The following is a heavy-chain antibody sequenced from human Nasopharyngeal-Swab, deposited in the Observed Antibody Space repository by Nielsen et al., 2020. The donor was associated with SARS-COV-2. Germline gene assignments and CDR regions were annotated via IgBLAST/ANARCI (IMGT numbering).Heavy chain of an antibody. CDR2: MNPNSGNT. D-gene: IGHD2-2*01. CDR1: GYTFTSYD. V-gene: IGHV1-8*03. Sequence: ASVKVSCKAPGYTFTSYDINWVRQATGQGLEWMGWMNPNSGNTGYAQKFQGRVTITRNTSISTAYMELSSLRSEDTAVYYCARKGRYCSSTSCGNWFDPWGQGTLVTVSS. CDR3: ARKGRYCSSTSCGNWFDP. J-gene: IGHJ5*02.